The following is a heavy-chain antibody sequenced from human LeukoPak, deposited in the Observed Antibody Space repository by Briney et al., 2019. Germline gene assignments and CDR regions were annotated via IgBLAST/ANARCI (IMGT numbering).Heavy chain of an antibody. Sequence: PSQTLSLTCAVYGGSFSGYYWSWIRHPPGKGLEWIGEINHSGSTNYSPSLKSRVTISVDTSKNQFSLKLSSVTAADTAVYYCASFDYDSSGQSDHWGQGTMVTVSS. CDR3: ASFDYDSSGQSDH. J-gene: IGHJ3*01. CDR2: INHSGST. V-gene: IGHV4-34*01. D-gene: IGHD3-22*01. CDR1: GGSFSGYY.